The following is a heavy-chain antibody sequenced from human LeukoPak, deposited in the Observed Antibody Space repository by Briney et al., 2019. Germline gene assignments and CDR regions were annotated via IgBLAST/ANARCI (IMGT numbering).Heavy chain of an antibody. Sequence: GGSLRLSCAASGFTFSSYAMHWVRQAPGKGLEWVAVISYDGSNKYYADSVKGRFTISRDNSKNTLYLQMNSLRAEDTAVYYCARGRDYYDSSGYYPVNFDYWGPGTLVTVSS. CDR3: ARGRDYYDSSGYYPVNFDY. CDR2: ISYDGSNK. J-gene: IGHJ4*02. D-gene: IGHD3-22*01. V-gene: IGHV3-30*04. CDR1: GFTFSSYA.